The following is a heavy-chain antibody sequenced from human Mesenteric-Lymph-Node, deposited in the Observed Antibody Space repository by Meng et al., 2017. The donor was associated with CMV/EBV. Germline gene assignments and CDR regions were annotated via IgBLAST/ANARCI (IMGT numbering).Heavy chain of an antibody. CDR1: GGSISSSNSY. V-gene: IGHV4-39*01. D-gene: IGHD3-3*01. J-gene: IGHJ6*02. CDR2: IYHSGTT. Sequence: SETLSLTCTVSGGSISSSNSYWGWVRQPPGKGLEWIGNIYHSGTTYYKPSLKSRVTVSVDTSKNQFSLKLSSVTAADTAVYYCARRFSHYDFWSGYYWTTGYYGMDVWGQGTTVTVSS. CDR3: ARRFSHYDFWSGYYWTTGYYGMDV.